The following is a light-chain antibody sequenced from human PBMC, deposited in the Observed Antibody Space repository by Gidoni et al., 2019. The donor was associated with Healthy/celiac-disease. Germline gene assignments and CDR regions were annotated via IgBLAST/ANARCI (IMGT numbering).Light chain of an antibody. Sequence: EIVLTQSPGTLSLSPGERATLSCRASKRVSSSYLAWYQQKPGQAPRLLIYGASSRATGIPDRVSGSGSGTDFTLTISRLEPEDFAVYYCQQYGSSPWTFGQGTKVEIK. CDR2: GAS. V-gene: IGKV3-20*01. CDR3: QQYGSSPWT. CDR1: KRVSSSY. J-gene: IGKJ1*01.